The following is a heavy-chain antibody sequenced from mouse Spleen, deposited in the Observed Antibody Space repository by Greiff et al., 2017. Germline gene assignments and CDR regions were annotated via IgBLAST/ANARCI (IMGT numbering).Heavy chain of an antibody. CDR1: GYAFSSSW. Sequence: VKLQQSGPELVKPGASVKISCKASGYAFSSSWMNWVKQRPGKGLEWIGRIYPGDGDTNYNGKFKGKATLTADKSSSTAYMQLSSLTSEDSAVYFCARSGYGDYYWYFDVWGAGTTVTVSS. J-gene: IGHJ1*01. CDR2: IYPGDGDT. D-gene: IGHD2-13*01. V-gene: IGHV1-82*01. CDR3: ARSGYGDYYWYFDV.